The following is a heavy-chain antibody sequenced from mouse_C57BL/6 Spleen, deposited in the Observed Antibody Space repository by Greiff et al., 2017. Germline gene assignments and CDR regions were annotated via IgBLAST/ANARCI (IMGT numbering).Heavy chain of an antibody. CDR2: IHPNSGST. CDR1: GYTFTSYW. CDR3: ARGDCNYSYWYFDV. Sequence: QVQLQQPGAELVKPGASVKLSCKASGYTFTSYWMHWVKQRPGQGLAWIGMIHPNSGSTNYNEKFKSKATLPVDKSSSTAYMQLSRLTSEDSAVYYCARGDCNYSYWYFDVWGTGTTVTVSS. D-gene: IGHD2-1*01. J-gene: IGHJ1*03. V-gene: IGHV1-64*01.